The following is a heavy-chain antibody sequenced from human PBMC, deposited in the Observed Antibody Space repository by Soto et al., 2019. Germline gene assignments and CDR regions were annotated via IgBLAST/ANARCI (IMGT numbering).Heavy chain of an antibody. D-gene: IGHD3-9*01. J-gene: IGHJ4*02. CDR3: AREYYPVYSDLLPGYQIFDY. V-gene: IGHV1-18*01. CDR1: GYTFTSYG. Sequence: ASVKVSCKASGYTFTSYGISWVRQAPGQGLEWMGWISAYNGNTNYAQKLQGRVTMTTDTSTSTAYMELRSLRSDDTAVYYCAREYYPVYSDLLPGYQIFDYWGPGTLVTVSS. CDR2: ISAYNGNT.